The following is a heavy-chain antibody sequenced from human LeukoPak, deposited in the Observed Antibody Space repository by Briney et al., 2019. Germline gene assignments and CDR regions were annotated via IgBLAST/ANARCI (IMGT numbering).Heavy chain of an antibody. Sequence: PSETLSLTCTVSGDSLNSYYWTWIRQPAGKGLEWIGHIYSSGNTKYNPSLKGRVTMSVDTSKNQFSLKLSSVTAADTAVYYCASTIAARPAHYNYWGQGTPVTVSS. CDR3: ASTIAARPAHYNY. D-gene: IGHD6-6*01. CDR1: GDSLNSYY. V-gene: IGHV4-4*07. CDR2: IYSSGNT. J-gene: IGHJ4*02.